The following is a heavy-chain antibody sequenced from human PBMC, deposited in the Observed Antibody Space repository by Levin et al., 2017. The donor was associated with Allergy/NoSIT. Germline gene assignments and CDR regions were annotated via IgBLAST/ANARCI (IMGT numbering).Heavy chain of an antibody. CDR1: GFTFGGHW. Sequence: TGGSLRLSCAASGFTFGGHWMSWVRQAPGKGLEWVANIKQDGSEKNYVDSVKGRFTIPRDNANNALYLQMNSLRAEDTALYYCAGEGVVMAGRPDLWGQGTLVTVSS. D-gene: IGHD6-19*01. CDR2: IKQDGSEK. V-gene: IGHV3-7*01. J-gene: IGHJ5*02. CDR3: AGEGVVMAGRPDL.